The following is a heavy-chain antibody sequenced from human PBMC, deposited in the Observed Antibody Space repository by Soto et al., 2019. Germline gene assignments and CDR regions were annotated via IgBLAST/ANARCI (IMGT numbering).Heavy chain of an antibody. CDR3: AKGSGGSSCWYNFDC. D-gene: IGHD6-19*01. V-gene: IGHV3-30*18. Sequence: QVQVVESGGGVVQPGRSLRLSCAASGFTFSYYGMHWVRQAPGKGLEWVAVISYDGSNKHYADSVKGRFTISRDNSKNTLSLQMNSLRAEDTAVYYCAKGSGGSSCWYNFDCWGQGTLVTVSS. CDR1: GFTFSYYG. CDR2: ISYDGSNK. J-gene: IGHJ4*02.